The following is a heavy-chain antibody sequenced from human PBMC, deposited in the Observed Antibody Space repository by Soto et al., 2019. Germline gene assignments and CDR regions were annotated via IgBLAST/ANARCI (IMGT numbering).Heavy chain of an antibody. Sequence: QVQLVQSGAEVKKPGASVKISCKTSGYTFMTYALHWVRQAPGQRTEWMGWINPGNGNTEYSQKLQGRVTITRETSARTVFMEVAHMTSEDTAVYYSARVRMLWYGELSHWGQGPQVIVS. CDR2: INPGNGNT. D-gene: IGHD3-10*01. J-gene: IGHJ4*02. CDR1: GYTFMTYA. CDR3: ARVRMLWYGELSH. V-gene: IGHV1-3*01.